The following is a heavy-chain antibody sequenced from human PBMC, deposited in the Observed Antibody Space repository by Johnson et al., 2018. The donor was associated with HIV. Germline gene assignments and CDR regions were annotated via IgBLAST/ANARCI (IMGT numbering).Heavy chain of an antibody. D-gene: IGHD3-10*01. CDR1: GFIFSTYG. J-gene: IGHJ3*02. CDR2: MWYDGSNK. Sequence: QVQLVESGGGVVQPGRSLRLSCAASGFIFSTYGIHWVRQAPGKGLEWVAGMWYDGSNKYYAASVKGRFTISRDNSKNTLYLQMNSLRTEDTAVYYCAKDTGGNSGSDAFDIWGQGTLVTVSS. V-gene: IGHV3-33*06. CDR3: AKDTGGNSGSDAFDI.